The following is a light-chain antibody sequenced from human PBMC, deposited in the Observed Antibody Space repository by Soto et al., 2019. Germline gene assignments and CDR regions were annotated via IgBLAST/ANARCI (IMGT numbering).Light chain of an antibody. CDR3: QPCNNSPFC. V-gene: IGKV3-11*01. J-gene: IGKJ3*01. CDR2: DAS. Sequence: EIGLTQSPAPLSLSPGERATLSCRASPSVNNYLAGYQQRPGQAPRLLIYDASNRATGSPASLSVSGSGTDFTLTNSSLEPEDCAVSDGQPCNNSPFCVGPGNKVEIK. CDR1: PSVNNY.